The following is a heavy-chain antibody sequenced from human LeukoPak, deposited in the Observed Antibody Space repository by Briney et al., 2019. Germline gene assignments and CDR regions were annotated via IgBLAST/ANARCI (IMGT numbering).Heavy chain of an antibody. CDR2: ISGSSSYI. Sequence: GGSLRLSCAVSGFTFSPYTMNWVRQAPGKGLEWVSSISGSSSYIYYADSVKGRFTISRDNAKNSLYLQMNSLRAEDTAVYYCANWDSGSYSFDYWGQGTLVTVSS. V-gene: IGHV3-21*01. J-gene: IGHJ4*02. CDR3: ANWDSGSYSFDY. CDR1: GFTFSPYT. D-gene: IGHD1-26*01.